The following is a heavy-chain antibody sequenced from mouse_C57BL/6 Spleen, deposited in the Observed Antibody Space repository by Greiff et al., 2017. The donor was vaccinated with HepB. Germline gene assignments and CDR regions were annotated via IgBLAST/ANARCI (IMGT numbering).Heavy chain of an antibody. CDR2: INPNNGGT. J-gene: IGHJ3*01. D-gene: IGHD4-1*01. CDR1: GYTFTDYY. Sequence: VQLQQSGPELVKPGASVKISCKASGYTFTDYYMNWVKQSHGKSLEWIGDINPNNGGTSYNQKFKGKATFTVDKSSSTAYMELRSLTSEDSAVYYCARGDWGFAYWGQGTLVTVSA. CDR3: ARGDWGFAY. V-gene: IGHV1-26*01.